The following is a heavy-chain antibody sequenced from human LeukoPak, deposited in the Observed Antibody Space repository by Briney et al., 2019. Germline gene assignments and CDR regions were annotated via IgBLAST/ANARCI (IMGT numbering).Heavy chain of an antibody. CDR2: MYPGGSDT. J-gene: IGHJ4*02. D-gene: IGHD2-2*02. CDR3: AIGGDSSTSCYRCFNY. CDR1: GYRFTNYW. Sequence: GESLKISCQGSGYRFTNYWIGWVRQMPGKGLEWMGIMYPGGSDTRYSTSFQGQVTISADKSIGTAYLQWSSLKASDTAMYYCAIGGDSSTSCYRCFNYWGQGTLVTVSS. V-gene: IGHV5-51*01.